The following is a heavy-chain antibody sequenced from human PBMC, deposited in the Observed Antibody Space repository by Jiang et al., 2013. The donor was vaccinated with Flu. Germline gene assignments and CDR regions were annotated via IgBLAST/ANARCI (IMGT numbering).Heavy chain of an antibody. Sequence: EVKKPGASVKVSCKASGYTFTSYAMHWVRQAPGQRLEWMGWINAGNGNTKYSQKFQGRVTITRDTSASTAYMELSSLRSEDTAVYYCARLGITMVRGVIGFDPWGQGTLVTV. CDR3: ARLGITMVRGVIGFDP. V-gene: IGHV1-3*01. D-gene: IGHD3-10*01. CDR1: GYTFTSYA. J-gene: IGHJ5*02. CDR2: INAGNGNT.